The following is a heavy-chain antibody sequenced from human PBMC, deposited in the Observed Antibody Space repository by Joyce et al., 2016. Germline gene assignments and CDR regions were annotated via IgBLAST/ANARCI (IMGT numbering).Heavy chain of an antibody. D-gene: IGHD6-19*01. J-gene: IGHJ4*02. CDR3: VGSDWYYFDY. Sequence: EVRLVESGGGLIQPGGSLRLSCAASGFTVNTNYMNWVRQAPGKGLEWVSFIYPGGDTYYADSVKGRFSISRDSFKNTLSLQMNSLRAEDTAVYFCVGSDWYYFDYWGQGALVAVSS. V-gene: IGHV3-53*01. CDR1: GFTVNTNY. CDR2: IYPGGDT.